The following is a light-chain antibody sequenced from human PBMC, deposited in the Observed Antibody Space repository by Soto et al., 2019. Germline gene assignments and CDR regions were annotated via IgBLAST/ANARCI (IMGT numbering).Light chain of an antibody. J-gene: IGLJ1*01. CDR1: TTDIGNYNL. CDR3: CSYAGTVAYV. Sequence: QSVLTQPASVSGSPVQSITISCTGTTTDIGNYNLVSWYQLVPGKAPKFIIFEVSERPSGVSDRFSGSKSGNTASLTISGLQADDEADYYCCSYAGTVAYVFGTG. CDR2: EVS. V-gene: IGLV2-23*02.